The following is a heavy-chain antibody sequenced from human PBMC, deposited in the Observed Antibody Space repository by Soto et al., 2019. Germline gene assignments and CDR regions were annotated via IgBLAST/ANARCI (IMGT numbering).Heavy chain of an antibody. D-gene: IGHD5-18*01. J-gene: IGHJ4*02. V-gene: IGHV3-30-3*01. CDR2: ISYDGSNK. CDR3: ARDGGKPYNYGLYFDY. Sequence: QVQLVESGGGVVQPGRSLRLSCAASGFTFSSYAMHWVRQAPGKGLEWVAVISYDGSNKYYADSVKGRFTISRDNSKNTLYLQMNSLRAEDTAVYYCARDGGKPYNYGLYFDYWGQGTLVPVSS. CDR1: GFTFSSYA.